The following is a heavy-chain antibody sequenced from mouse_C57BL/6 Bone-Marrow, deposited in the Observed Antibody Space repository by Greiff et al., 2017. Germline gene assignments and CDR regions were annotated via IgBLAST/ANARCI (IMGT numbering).Heavy chain of an antibody. CDR1: GYTFTDYY. V-gene: IGHV1-26*01. CDR3: AHRGSDY. J-gene: IGHJ2*01. Sequence: VQLQQSGPELVKPGASVKISCKASGYTFTDYYMNWVKQSHGKSLEWIGDINPNNGGTSYNQKFKGKATLTVDKSSSTAYMELRSLTSEDSAVYYCAHRGSDYWGQGTTLTVSS. D-gene: IGHD1-1*01. CDR2: INPNNGGT.